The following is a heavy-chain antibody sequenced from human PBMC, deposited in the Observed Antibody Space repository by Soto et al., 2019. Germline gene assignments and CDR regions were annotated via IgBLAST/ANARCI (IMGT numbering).Heavy chain of an antibody. J-gene: IGHJ6*04. CDR3: AREDVDTAINRENYYYYYGMDV. V-gene: IGHV4-59*01. CDR2: IYYSGST. D-gene: IGHD5-18*01. CDR1: GGSISSYY. Sequence: QVQLQESGPGLVKPSETLSLTCTVSGGSISSYYWSWIRQRPGKGLVWVGYIYYSGSTNYNPSLKSRVTIPVDTSKNQLTLKLSSVTAAGAAVYYCAREDVDTAINRENYYYYYGMDVWGKGNTVTVSS.